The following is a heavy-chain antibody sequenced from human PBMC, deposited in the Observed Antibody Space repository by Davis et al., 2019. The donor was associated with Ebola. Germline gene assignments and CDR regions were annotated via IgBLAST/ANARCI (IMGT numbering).Heavy chain of an antibody. CDR2: IKSDGSTT. D-gene: IGHD4-17*01. Sequence: GESLKISCAASGFSFSSYWMHWVRQAPGKGLVWVSNIKSDGSTTNYADSVKGRFTISRDNAKNTLYLQMNSLTAEDTAVYYCVRTTYGAPEYWGQGTLVTVSS. CDR1: GFSFSSYW. V-gene: IGHV3-74*01. CDR3: VRTTYGAPEY. J-gene: IGHJ4*02.